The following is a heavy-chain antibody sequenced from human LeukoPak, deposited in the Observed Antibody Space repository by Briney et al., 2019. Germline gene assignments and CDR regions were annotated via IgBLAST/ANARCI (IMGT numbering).Heavy chain of an antibody. V-gene: IGHV1-2*02. CDR1: GYTFTGYY. CDR2: INPNSGGT. J-gene: IGHJ5*01. Sequence: GASVKVSCKASGYTFTGYYMHWVRQAPGQGLEWMGWINPNSGGTNYAQKFQGRVTMTRDTSISTAYMELSRLRSDDTAVYYCARANYYGSGSVNWFDSWGQGTLVTVSS. D-gene: IGHD3-10*01. CDR3: ARANYYGSGSVNWFDS.